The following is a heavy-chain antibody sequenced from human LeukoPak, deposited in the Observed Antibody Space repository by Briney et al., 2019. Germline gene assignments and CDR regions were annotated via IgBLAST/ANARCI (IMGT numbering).Heavy chain of an antibody. CDR3: AREVRDRYYYDSSGCYYPY. CDR2: ISAYNGNT. J-gene: IGHJ4*02. CDR1: GYTFTSYG. Sequence: EASAKVSCKASGYTFTSYGISWVRQAPGQGLEWMGWISAYNGNTNYAQKLQGRVTMTTDTSTSTAYMELRSLRSDDTAVYYCAREVRDRYYYDSSGCYYPYWGQGTLVTVSS. V-gene: IGHV1-18*01. D-gene: IGHD3-22*01.